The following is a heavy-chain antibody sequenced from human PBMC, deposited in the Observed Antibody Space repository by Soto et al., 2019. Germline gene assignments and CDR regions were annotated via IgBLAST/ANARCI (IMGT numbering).Heavy chain of an antibody. V-gene: IGHV1-46*01. CDR3: ARGRSGHYGGIAY. J-gene: IGHJ4*02. CDR1: GYVFTSFY. Sequence: ASVKVSCKASGYVFTSFYMHWVRQAPGQGLEWMGSINPSGGTTSSEQRFQGRVTMTRDTSTSTVYMELSSLRSEDTAVYYCARGRSGHYGGIAYWAQRPLAT. CDR2: INPSGGTT. D-gene: IGHD4-17*01.